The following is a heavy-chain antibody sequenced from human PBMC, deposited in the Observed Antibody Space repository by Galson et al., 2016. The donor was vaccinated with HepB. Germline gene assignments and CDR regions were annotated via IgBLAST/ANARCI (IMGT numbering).Heavy chain of an antibody. V-gene: IGHV3-15*01. CDR1: GLTFSDAW. D-gene: IGHD3-22*01. Sequence: SLRLSCAASGLTFSDAWLSWVRQAPGKGLEWIGRIKSKTNGGSTDYAAPVKGRFTISRDDSKNTVFLQINSLTAEDTAMYYCSTDHYFDSSGHYWGDYWGLGTLVTVSS. CDR3: STDHYFDSSGHYWGDY. CDR2: IKSKTNGGST. J-gene: IGHJ4*02.